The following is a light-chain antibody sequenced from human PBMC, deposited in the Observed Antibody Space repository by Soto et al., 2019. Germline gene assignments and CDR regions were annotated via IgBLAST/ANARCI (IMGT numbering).Light chain of an antibody. CDR1: QSVNRY. CDR3: QQRRDWPLT. V-gene: IGKV3-11*01. J-gene: IGKJ4*01. CDR2: DAS. Sequence: EIVVTQSPATLSLSPGERATLSCRASQSVNRYLAWYQQKPGQAPRLLIYDASNRASGIPARFSGSGSGTDFTLIISSLEPEDFAVYYCQQRRDWPLTFGGGTKVQIK.